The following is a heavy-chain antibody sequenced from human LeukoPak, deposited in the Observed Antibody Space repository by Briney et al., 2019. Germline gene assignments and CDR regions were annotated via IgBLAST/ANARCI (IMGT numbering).Heavy chain of an antibody. J-gene: IGHJ4*01. Sequence: ASVKVSCKASGYTFTDYYIHWVRQAPGQGLEWMGWMDPKSGETNHAQRFQGRVIMTRDTSITTAYMGLSRLRSDDTAVYYCALEVYYSDNSAFDYWGQGTLVTVSS. D-gene: IGHD4-11*01. CDR2: MDPKSGET. CDR3: ALEVYYSDNSAFDY. V-gene: IGHV1-2*02. CDR1: GYTFTDYY.